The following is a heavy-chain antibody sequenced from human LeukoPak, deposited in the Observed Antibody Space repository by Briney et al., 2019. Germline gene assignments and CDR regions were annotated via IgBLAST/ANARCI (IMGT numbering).Heavy chain of an antibody. V-gene: IGHV4-39*01. Sequence: SETLSLTCTVSGGSISSSSYYWGWIRQPPGKGLEWIGSIYYSGSTYYNPSLKSRVTISVDTSKNQFSLKLSSVTAADTAVYYCARGAFKGPVGYYYYYYYMDVWGKGTTVTVSS. D-gene: IGHD3-3*02. CDR1: GGSISSSSYY. CDR3: ARGAFKGPVGYYYYYYYMDV. J-gene: IGHJ6*03. CDR2: IYYSGST.